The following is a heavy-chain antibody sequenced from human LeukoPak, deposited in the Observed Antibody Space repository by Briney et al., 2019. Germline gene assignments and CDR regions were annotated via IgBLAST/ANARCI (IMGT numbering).Heavy chain of an antibody. V-gene: IGHV7-4-1*02. J-gene: IGHJ6*03. CDR3: ARDLEFGELYRRDYYYYMDV. CDR1: GYTFTGYY. Sequence: ASVKVSCKASGYTFTGYYMHWVRQAPGQGLGWMGWINTNTGNPTYAQGFTGRFVFSLDTSVSTAYLQISSLKAEDTAVYYCARDLEFGELYRRDYYYYMDVWGKGTTVTVSS. D-gene: IGHD3-10*01. CDR2: INTNTGNP.